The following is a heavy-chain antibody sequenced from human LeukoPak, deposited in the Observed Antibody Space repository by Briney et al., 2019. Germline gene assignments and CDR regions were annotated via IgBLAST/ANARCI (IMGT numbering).Heavy chain of an antibody. V-gene: IGHV4-34*01. CDR3: ARGIGSSSQYYFDY. D-gene: IGHD6-13*01. J-gene: IGHJ4*02. CDR1: GGSFSGYY. Sequence: SETLSLTCAVYGGSFSGYYWSWIRQPPGKGLEWIGEINHSGSTDYSPSLKSRVTISVDTSKNQFSLKLSSVTAADTAVYYCARGIGSSSQYYFDYWGQGTLVTVSS. CDR2: INHSGST.